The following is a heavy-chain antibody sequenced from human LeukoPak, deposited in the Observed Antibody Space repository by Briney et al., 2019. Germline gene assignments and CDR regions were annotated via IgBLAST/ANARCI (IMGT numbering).Heavy chain of an antibody. CDR2: IKQDGSEK. D-gene: IGHD3-3*01. Sequence: GGSLRLSCAASGFTFSSYWMSWVRQAPGKGLEWVANIKQDGSEKYYVDSVKGRFTISRDNAKNSLYLQMNSLRAEDTAVYYCARRGRSATIFGVVYYFDYWGQGTLVTVSS. CDR1: GFTFSSYW. CDR3: ARRGRSATIFGVVYYFDY. V-gene: IGHV3-7*01. J-gene: IGHJ4*02.